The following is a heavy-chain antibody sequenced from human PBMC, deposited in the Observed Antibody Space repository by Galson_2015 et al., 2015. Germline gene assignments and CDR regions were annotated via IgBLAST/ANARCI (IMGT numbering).Heavy chain of an antibody. J-gene: IGHJ4*02. V-gene: IGHV6-1*01. D-gene: IGHD2-2*01. CDR2: TNYRSKWST. Sequence: CAISGDSVSNNIASWNWIRQSPSSGLEWLGRTNYRSKWSTNYAESVKSRITINPDTSKNQFSLQLNSVTPEDTAVYYCARDTRWGFDYLGQGALATVAS. CDR3: ARDTRWGFDY. CDR1: GDSVSNNIAS.